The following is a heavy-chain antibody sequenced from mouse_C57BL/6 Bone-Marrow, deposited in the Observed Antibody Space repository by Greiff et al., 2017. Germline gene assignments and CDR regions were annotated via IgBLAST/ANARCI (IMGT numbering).Heavy chain of an antibody. CDR2: IYPRSGNT. J-gene: IGHJ4*01. D-gene: IGHD1-1*01. Sequence: QVQLQQSGAELARPGASVKLSCKASGYTFTSYGISWVKQRTGQGLEWIGEIYPRSGNTYYNEKFKGKATLTADKSSSTAYMELRSLTSEDAAVYVCARKPLLRTGYYAMDYWGQGTSVTVSS. CDR1: GYTFTSYG. CDR3: ARKPLLRTGYYAMDY. V-gene: IGHV1-81*01.